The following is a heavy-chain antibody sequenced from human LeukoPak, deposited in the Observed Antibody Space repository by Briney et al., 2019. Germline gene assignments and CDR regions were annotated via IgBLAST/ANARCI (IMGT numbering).Heavy chain of an antibody. V-gene: IGHV4-39*01. CDR1: GGSISSSNYY. CDR3: ARHASVDGNWPRPLDY. D-gene: IGHD6-19*01. J-gene: IGHJ4*02. CDR2: IYYSGST. Sequence: SGTLSLTCTVSGGSISSSNYYWGWIRQPPGKGLEWIGNIYYSGSTYYKPSLKTRVTISVDTSKNQFSLKLTSVTAADTAVYYCARHASVDGNWPRPLDYWGQGSLVTVSS.